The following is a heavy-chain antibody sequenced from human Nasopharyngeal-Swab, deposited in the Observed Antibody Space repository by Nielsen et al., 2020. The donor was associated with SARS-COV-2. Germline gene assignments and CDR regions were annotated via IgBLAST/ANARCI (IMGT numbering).Heavy chain of an antibody. J-gene: IGHJ6*02. CDR3: ARVGVVIAHYYYYGVDV. Sequence: GGSLRLSCAASGFTFSSYWMSWVRQAPGKGLEWVANIKQDGSETYYVDSVQGRVTISRDNAKNSLYLQMNSLRSEDTAVYYCARVGVVIAHYYYYGVDVWGQGTTVTVSS. CDR1: GFTFSSYW. D-gene: IGHD2-21*01. V-gene: IGHV3-7*02. CDR2: IKQDGSET.